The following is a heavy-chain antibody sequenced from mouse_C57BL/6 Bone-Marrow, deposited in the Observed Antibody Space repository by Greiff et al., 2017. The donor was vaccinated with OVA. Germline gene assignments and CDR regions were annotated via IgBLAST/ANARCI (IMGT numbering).Heavy chain of an antibody. Sequence: QVQLQQSGAELVRPGASVTLSCKASGYTFTDYEMHWVKQTPVHGLEWIGAIDPETGGTAYNQKFKGKAILTADKSSSTAYMELRSLTSEDSAVYYYTRRIYYGSSFDYWGQGTTLTVSS. CDR3: TRRIYYGSSFDY. CDR2: IDPETGGT. D-gene: IGHD1-1*01. J-gene: IGHJ2*01. CDR1: GYTFTDYE. V-gene: IGHV1-15*01.